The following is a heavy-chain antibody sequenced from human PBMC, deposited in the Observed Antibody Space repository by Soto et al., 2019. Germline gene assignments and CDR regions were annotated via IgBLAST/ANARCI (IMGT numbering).Heavy chain of an antibody. Sequence: QLQLQESGPGLVKPSETLSLTCTVSGGSISSSSYYWGWIRQPPGKGLEWIGSIYYSGSTYYNPSLKSRVTISVDTSKNQFSLKLSSVTAADTAVYYCARQGDGYNIPNFDYWGQGTLVTVSS. D-gene: IGHD5-12*01. CDR1: GGSISSSSYY. CDR2: IYYSGST. J-gene: IGHJ4*02. CDR3: ARQGDGYNIPNFDY. V-gene: IGHV4-39*01.